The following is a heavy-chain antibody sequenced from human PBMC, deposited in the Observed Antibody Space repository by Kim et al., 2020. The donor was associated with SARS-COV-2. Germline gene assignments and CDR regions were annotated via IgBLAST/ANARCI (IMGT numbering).Heavy chain of an antibody. J-gene: IGHJ4*02. V-gene: IGHV4-59*01. D-gene: IGHD2-21*01. CDR2: SYYYGTT. CDR3: ASDHPAYYFLDS. CDR1: GGSISGLY. Sequence: SETLSLTCTVSGGSISGLYWNWSRQPQGKGLEWIGYSYYYGTTKYNPSLNSRVTISVDTPKNQFPLKLSSVTAADTDVYVCASDHPAYYFLDSWGQGTLV.